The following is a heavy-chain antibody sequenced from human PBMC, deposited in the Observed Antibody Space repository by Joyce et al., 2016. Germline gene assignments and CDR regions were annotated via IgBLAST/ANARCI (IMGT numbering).Heavy chain of an antibody. CDR2: IYYSGRT. CDR3: ARHVGIAAAGTLFDY. V-gene: IGHV4-39*01. J-gene: IGHJ4*02. Sequence: QLQLQESGPGLVKPSETLSLTCTVSGCSISSSSYDWGWIRQPPGKGLEWIGSIYYSGRTDYNPSLKSRVTISVDTSKNQFSVKLSSVTAADTAVYYCARHVGIAAAGTLFDYWGQGTLVTVSS. CDR1: GCSISSSSYD. D-gene: IGHD6-13*01.